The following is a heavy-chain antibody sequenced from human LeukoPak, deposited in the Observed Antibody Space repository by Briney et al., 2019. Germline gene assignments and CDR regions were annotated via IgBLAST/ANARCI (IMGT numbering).Heavy chain of an antibody. Sequence: PGGSLRLSCAASGFTFSNYWMQWVRQAPGKGLEWVSRINGEGGTSYADSVKGRFTISRDNSKDTLSLQMNSLRAEDTAVYYCAKISWDGRGTFDWGQGTLVTVSS. CDR2: INGEGGT. CDR1: GFTFSNYW. V-gene: IGHV3-74*01. CDR3: AKISWDGRGTFD. D-gene: IGHD1-1*01. J-gene: IGHJ4*02.